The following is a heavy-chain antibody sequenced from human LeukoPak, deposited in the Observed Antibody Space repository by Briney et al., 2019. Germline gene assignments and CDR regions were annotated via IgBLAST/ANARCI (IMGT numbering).Heavy chain of an antibody. V-gene: IGHV1-69*13. J-gene: IGHJ3*02. Sequence: ASVKVSCKASGGTFSSYAISWVRQAPGQGLEWMGGIIPIFGTANYARKFQGRVTITADESTSTVYMELSSLRSEDTAVYYCARIGRYDAFDIWGQGTMVTVSS. CDR2: IIPIFGTA. CDR1: GGTFSSYA. CDR3: ARIGRYDAFDI.